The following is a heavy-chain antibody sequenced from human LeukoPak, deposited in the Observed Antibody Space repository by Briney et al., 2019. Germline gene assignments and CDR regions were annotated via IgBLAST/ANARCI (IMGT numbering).Heavy chain of an antibody. CDR3: TKETPQMDV. Sequence: PGGSLRLSCAASGFTFSSYEMNWVRQAPGQGLEWVAYISSTGNTVHYAVSVKGRFTISRDNAKNSLYLQMNRLRAEDTAVYYCTKETPQMDVWGKGTTVTVSS. CDR1: GFTFSSYE. V-gene: IGHV3-48*03. D-gene: IGHD2-15*01. J-gene: IGHJ6*04. CDR2: ISSTGNTV.